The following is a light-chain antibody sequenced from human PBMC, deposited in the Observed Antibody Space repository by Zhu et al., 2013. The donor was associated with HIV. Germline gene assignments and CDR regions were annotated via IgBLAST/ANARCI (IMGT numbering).Light chain of an antibody. CDR2: GAS. CDR1: QSVSSN. CDR3: QQRSKWPPFT. J-gene: IGKJ2*01. V-gene: IGKV3-15*01. Sequence: EIVLTQSPVTLSVSPGERATLSCRASQSVSSNLAWYQQKPGQAPRLLISGASTRATDIPARFGGSGSGTEFTLTISSLQSEDFAVYYCQQRSKWPPFTFGQGTKLEIK.